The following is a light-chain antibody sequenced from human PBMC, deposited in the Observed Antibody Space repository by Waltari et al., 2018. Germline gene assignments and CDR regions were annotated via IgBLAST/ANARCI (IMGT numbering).Light chain of an antibody. J-gene: IGLJ2*01. V-gene: IGLV2-14*03. CDR2: DVT. CDR1: GIAVAASDS. CDR3: SSQTLDGLVL. Sequence: QSALTQPASVSGSPGQSITISCSGVGIAVAASDSVSWHQNHPGKAPQVIIYDVTNRPSGVSDRFSASKAANTASLTISRLQPEDEADYYCSSQTLDGLVLFGGGTRLTVL.